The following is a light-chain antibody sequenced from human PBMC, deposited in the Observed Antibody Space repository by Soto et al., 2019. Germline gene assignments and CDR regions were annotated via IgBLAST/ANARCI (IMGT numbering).Light chain of an antibody. J-gene: IGKJ1*01. Sequence: EIVLTQSPGTLSLSPGERDTLSCRASQSVSSRLAWYQRRPGQVPRLLIYDTSTRAPGISARFSGSGSGTEFTLTISSLQSEDFAVYYCQEYIQWPPGMFGPGTKVDIK. CDR2: DTS. V-gene: IGKV3-15*01. CDR3: QEYIQWPPGM. CDR1: QSVSSR.